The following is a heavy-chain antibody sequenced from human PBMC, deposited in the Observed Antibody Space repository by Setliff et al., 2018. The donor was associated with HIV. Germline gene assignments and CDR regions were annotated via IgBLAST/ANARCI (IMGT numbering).Heavy chain of an antibody. CDR3: ARVATVSHPGDYFDY. V-gene: IGHV1-18*01. CDR2: ISAYNGNT. D-gene: IGHD4-4*01. CDR1: GYTFTSYG. J-gene: IGHJ4*02. Sequence: EASVKVSCKASGYTFTSYGISWVRQAPGQGLEWMGWISAYNGNTNYAQKLQGRVTMTTDTSTSTAYMELRSLRSDDTAVYSCARVATVSHPGDYFDYWGQGTLVTVSS.